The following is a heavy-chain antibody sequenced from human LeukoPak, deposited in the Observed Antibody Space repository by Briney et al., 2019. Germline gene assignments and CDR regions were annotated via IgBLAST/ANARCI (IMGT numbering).Heavy chain of an antibody. D-gene: IGHD7-27*01. Sequence: PSETLSLTCTVSGGSISSGGYYWSWIRQHPGKGLEWIGYIYYSGSTYFNPSLKSRVTISVDTSKNQFSLKLSSVTAADTAVYYCARALIGDPYYFDYWGQGTLVTVSS. V-gene: IGHV4-31*03. CDR2: IYYSGST. J-gene: IGHJ4*02. CDR1: GGSISSGGYY. CDR3: ARALIGDPYYFDY.